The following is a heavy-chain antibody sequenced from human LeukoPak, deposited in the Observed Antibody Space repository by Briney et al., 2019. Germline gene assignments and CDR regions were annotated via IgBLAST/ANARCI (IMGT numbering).Heavy chain of an antibody. Sequence: ASVKVSCKASGYTFTGYCMHWVRQAPGQGLEWMGWINPNSGGTNYAQKFQGRVTMTRDTSISTAYMELSRLRSDDTAVYYCARPYCSSTSCSNWFDPWGQGTLVTVSS. V-gene: IGHV1-2*02. J-gene: IGHJ5*02. CDR1: GYTFTGYC. CDR2: INPNSGGT. D-gene: IGHD2-2*01. CDR3: ARPYCSSTSCSNWFDP.